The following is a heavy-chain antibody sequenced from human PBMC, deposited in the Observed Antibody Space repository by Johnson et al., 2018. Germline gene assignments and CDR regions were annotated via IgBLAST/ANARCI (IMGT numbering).Heavy chain of an antibody. Sequence: EVQLVESGGGLIRPGGSMRLSCAASGLSFSDYGMNWVRQAPGKGLEWVSYISSSSTTIYYAESVKGRFTISRDNAKNALYLQMNSLSAEDTAVYYCTRYPRGDGFDIWGQGTMVTVSS. V-gene: IGHV3-48*01. D-gene: IGHD3-10*01. CDR2: ISSSSTTI. CDR1: GLSFSDYG. J-gene: IGHJ3*02. CDR3: TRYPRGDGFDI.